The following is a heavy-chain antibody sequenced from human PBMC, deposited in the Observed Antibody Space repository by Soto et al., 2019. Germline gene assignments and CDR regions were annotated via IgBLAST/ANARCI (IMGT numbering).Heavy chain of an antibody. V-gene: IGHV3-33*06. CDR2: IWHDGSEK. CDR1: GFTFSKYG. CDR3: AKDLTGDSGQGHLCDY. J-gene: IGHJ4*02. Sequence: TGGSLRLSCAASGFTFSKYGIHWVRQAPGKGLEWVAVIWHDGSEKYYADSVKGRFTISRDNSKNTVYLQMNSLGVEDTAVYYCAKDLTGDSGQGHLCDYWGQGVLVTAPQ. D-gene: IGHD7-27*01.